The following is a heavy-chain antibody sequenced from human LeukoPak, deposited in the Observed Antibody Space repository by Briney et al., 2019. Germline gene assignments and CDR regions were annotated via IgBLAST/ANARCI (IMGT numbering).Heavy chain of an antibody. V-gene: IGHV3-48*04. J-gene: IGHJ4*02. CDR1: GFTFSSYS. CDR3: ARDPMVRGVPLDY. CDR2: ISSSSSTI. D-gene: IGHD3-10*01. Sequence: GGSLRLSCAASGFTFSSYSMNWVRQAPGKGLEWVSYISSSSSTIYYADSVKGRFTISRDNAKNSLYLQMNSLRAEDTAVYYCARDPMVRGVPLDYWGQGTLVTVSS.